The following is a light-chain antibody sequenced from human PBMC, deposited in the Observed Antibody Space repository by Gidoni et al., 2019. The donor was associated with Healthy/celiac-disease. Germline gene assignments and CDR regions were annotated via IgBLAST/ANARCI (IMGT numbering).Light chain of an antibody. CDR2: KAS. J-gene: IGKJ1*01. CDR3: QQYNSYSAGGT. V-gene: IGKV1-5*03. CDR1: QSISSW. Sequence: DIQMTQSPSTLSASVGDRVTITCRASQSISSWLAWYQQKPGKAPKLLIYKASSLESGVPSRFSGSGSGTEFTLTISSLQPDDFATYYCQQYNSYSAGGTFXXXTKVEIK.